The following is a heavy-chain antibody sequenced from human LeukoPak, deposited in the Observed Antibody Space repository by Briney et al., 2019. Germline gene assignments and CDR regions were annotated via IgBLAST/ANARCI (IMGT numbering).Heavy chain of an antibody. Sequence: PGGSLRLSCAASGFTFRSYWIHWVRQAPGKGLVWVPRINIDGSSGSYADSVEGRFTISRDNAKNTVYLQMNSLRAEDTAVYYCTGEVSGSLYFDYWGQGTLVTVSS. D-gene: IGHD1-26*01. CDR1: GFTFRSYW. J-gene: IGHJ4*02. CDR2: INIDGSSG. V-gene: IGHV3-74*01. CDR3: TGEVSGSLYFDY.